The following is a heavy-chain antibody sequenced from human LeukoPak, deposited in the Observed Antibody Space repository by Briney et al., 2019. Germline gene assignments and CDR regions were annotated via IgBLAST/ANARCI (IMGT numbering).Heavy chain of an antibody. CDR2: INHSGST. D-gene: IGHD2-15*01. V-gene: IGHV4-34*01. CDR3: SSYRAAASVDY. Sequence: SETLSLTCAVYGGSFSGYYWSWIRQPPGKGLEWIGEINHSGSTNYNPSLKSRVTISVDTSKNQFSLKLSSVTAADTAVYYCSSYRAAASVDYWGQGTLVTVSP. CDR1: GGSFSGYY. J-gene: IGHJ4*02.